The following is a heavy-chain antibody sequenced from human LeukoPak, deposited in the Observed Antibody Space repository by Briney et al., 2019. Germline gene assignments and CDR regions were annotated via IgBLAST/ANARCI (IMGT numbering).Heavy chain of an antibody. CDR3: AHPHGYSSSWYYFDY. CDR2: ISGSGDTT. CDR1: GFTFSSYA. J-gene: IGHJ4*02. V-gene: IGHV3-23*01. D-gene: IGHD6-13*01. Sequence: GGSLRLSCAASGFTFSSYAMTWVRQAPGQGLEGVSGISGSGDTTYYADSVKGRFTISRDNSENTLYLQMNSLRAEDTAVYYCAHPHGYSSSWYYFDYWGQGTLVTVSS.